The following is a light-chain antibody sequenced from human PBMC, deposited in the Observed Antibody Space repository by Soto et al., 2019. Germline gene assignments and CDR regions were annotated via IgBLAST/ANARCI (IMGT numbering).Light chain of an antibody. Sequence: IVLTQSPGTLSVSPGERVILSCRASQTLRNKLAWYQQKPGQAPRLLIYGGFTRATGIPARFSGSESGTEFTLTINSLQSEDCAIYYCQQHYAWPLTFGPGTKLDLK. V-gene: IGKV3-15*01. CDR2: GGF. CDR3: QQHYAWPLT. CDR1: QTLRNK. J-gene: IGKJ3*01.